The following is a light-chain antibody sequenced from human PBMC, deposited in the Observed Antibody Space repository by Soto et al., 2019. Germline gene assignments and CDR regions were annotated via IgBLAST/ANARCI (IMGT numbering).Light chain of an antibody. CDR1: SSDVSAYYY. CDR3: SSYTSSSTYV. Sequence: QSALAQPSSESGSRRNSFTISCTGTSSDVSAYYYVPWDQQHPGKGPKRTISEVNYRPSGVSNCLSGSKSDNTASLTISALQAEDEADYYCSSYTSSSTYVFGSRTTVTVL. V-gene: IGLV2-14*01. CDR2: EVN. J-gene: IGLJ6*01.